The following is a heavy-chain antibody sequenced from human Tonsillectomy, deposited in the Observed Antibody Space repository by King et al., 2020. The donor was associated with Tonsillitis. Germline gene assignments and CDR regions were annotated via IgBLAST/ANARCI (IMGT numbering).Heavy chain of an antibody. CDR1: GYTFTSDG. CDR2: ISAYNGNT. Sequence: QLVQSGAEVKKPGASVKFSCKASGYTFTSDGISWVRQAPGQGLEWMVWISAYNGNTKYSKKLQGRVTMTTDTSTSTAYMELRSLRSDDTAVYYCARGSTLVGAFDYWGQGTLVTVSS. CDR3: ARGSTLVGAFDY. V-gene: IGHV1-18*01. D-gene: IGHD1-26*01. J-gene: IGHJ4*02.